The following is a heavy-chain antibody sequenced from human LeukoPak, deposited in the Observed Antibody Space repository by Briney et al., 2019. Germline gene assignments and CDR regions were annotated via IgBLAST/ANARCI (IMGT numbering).Heavy chain of an antibody. J-gene: IGHJ3*02. Sequence: SETLSLTCTVSGGSISSYYWSWIRQPPGKGLEWIWYIYYSGSTNYNPSLKSRVTISVDTSKNQFSLKLSSVTAADTAVYYCARDKGRIAAAGGDAFDIWGQGTMVTVSS. V-gene: IGHV4-59*01. CDR3: ARDKGRIAAAGGDAFDI. CDR2: IYYSGST. D-gene: IGHD6-13*01. CDR1: GGSISSYY.